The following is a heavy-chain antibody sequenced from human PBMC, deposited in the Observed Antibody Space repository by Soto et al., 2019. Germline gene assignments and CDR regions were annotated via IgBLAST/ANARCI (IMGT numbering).Heavy chain of an antibody. CDR2: SSGSGGRT. Sequence: EVQLLKSGGGLVQPGGSLRLSCAASGFTVSSSAMSWVSQAPGKGLEWVSTSSGSGGRTYYADSVKGRFSISRDNSKNTLYLQVNSQRAEDTAIYYCAVRLDYWGQGTLVTVSS. CDR3: AVRLDY. V-gene: IGHV3-23*01. D-gene: IGHD4-17*01. J-gene: IGHJ4*02. CDR1: GFTVSSSA.